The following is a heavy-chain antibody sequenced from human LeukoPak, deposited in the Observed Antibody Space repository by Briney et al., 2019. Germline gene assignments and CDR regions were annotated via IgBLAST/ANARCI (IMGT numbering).Heavy chain of an antibody. Sequence: PSETLSLTCTVSGGSISNYYWSWIRQPTGKGLEWIGYIYYSGSTNYNPSLKSRVTISVDTSKNQFSLKLSSVTAADTAIYYCARHTAEKYNWFDRWGQGTLVTVSS. CDR2: IYYSGST. J-gene: IGHJ5*02. D-gene: IGHD5-24*01. CDR1: GGSISNYY. V-gene: IGHV4-59*08. CDR3: ARHTAEKYNWFDR.